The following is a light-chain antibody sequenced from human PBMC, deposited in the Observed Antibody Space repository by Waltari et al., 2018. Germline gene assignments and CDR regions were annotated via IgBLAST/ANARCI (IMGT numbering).Light chain of an antibody. CDR1: QTISYW. CDR3: QHYIHYPYT. V-gene: IGKV1-5*03. J-gene: IGKJ2*01. CDR2: RAS. Sequence: DVQMTQSPSPLSASVGDRVTITCRASQTISYWLAWFQQKPGKAPKLLIYRASSLPTGVPSRFSGSGSGTEFALTISSLQPDDFATYYCQHYIHYPYTFGQGTKLEIK.